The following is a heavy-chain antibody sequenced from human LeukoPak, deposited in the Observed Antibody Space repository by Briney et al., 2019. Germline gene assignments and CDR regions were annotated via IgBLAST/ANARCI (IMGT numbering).Heavy chain of an antibody. V-gene: IGHV3-66*03. CDR3: ARSLTMVRAYDY. Sequence: AGGSLRLSCTVSGFTVSSNSMSWVRQAPGKGLEWVSFIYSDNTHYSDSVKGRFTISRDNSKNTVYLQMNSLRTEDTAVYYCARSLTMVRAYDYWGQGTLVTVPS. D-gene: IGHD3-10*01. J-gene: IGHJ4*02. CDR2: IYSDNT. CDR1: GFTVSSNS.